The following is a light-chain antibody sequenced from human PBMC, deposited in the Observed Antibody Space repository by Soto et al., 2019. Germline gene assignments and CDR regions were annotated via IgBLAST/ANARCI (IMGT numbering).Light chain of an antibody. J-gene: IGLJ1*01. CDR2: EVS. CDR3: NSHTSSNTRV. V-gene: IGLV2-14*01. Sequence: QSALTQSASVSGSLGESITISCTGTSSDVGGYNHVSWYQHHPGKAPKLMIYEVSNRPSGVSNRFSGSKSGNTASLTISGLQADDEADYYCNSHTSSNTRVFGTGTKVTVL. CDR1: SSDVGGYNH.